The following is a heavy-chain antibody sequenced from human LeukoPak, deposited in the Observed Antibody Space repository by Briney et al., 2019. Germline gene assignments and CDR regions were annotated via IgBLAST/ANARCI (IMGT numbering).Heavy chain of an antibody. J-gene: IGHJ6*04. V-gene: IGHV3-64*01. CDR1: GFTFSTYA. Sequence: GGSLRLSCAASGFTFSTYAMHWVRQAPGKGLEYVSAISPNGDNTFHANSVKGRFTISRDNAKNSLYLQMNSLRAEDTAVYYCAELGITMIGGVWGKGTTVTISS. CDR2: ISPNGDNT. D-gene: IGHD3-10*02. CDR3: AELGITMIGGV.